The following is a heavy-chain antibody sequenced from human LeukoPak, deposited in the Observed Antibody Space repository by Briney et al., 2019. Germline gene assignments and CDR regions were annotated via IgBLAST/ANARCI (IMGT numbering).Heavy chain of an antibody. D-gene: IGHD2-8*01. V-gene: IGHV3-30*02. CDR3: AREGGPNEIGEFDY. Sequence: GGSLRLSCAASGFTFSTSGMPWVRQPPGKGLEWVAFIHYDDSEKYYADSVKGRCTISRDNSKNTVYLQMNSLRAEDTAVYYCAREGGPNEIGEFDYWGQGTLVTVSS. CDR1: GFTFSTSG. J-gene: IGHJ4*02. CDR2: IHYDDSEK.